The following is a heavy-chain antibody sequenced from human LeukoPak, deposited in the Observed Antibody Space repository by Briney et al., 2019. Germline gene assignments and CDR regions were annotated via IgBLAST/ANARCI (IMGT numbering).Heavy chain of an antibody. V-gene: IGHV3-23*01. J-gene: IGHJ4*02. CDR2: ISGSGGST. CDR1: GFTFSSYA. D-gene: IGHD3-10*01. Sequence: GGSLRLSCAASGFTFSSYAMSWVRQAPGKGLEWVSAISGSGGSTYYADSVKGRFTISRDNSKNTLYLQMNSLRAEDTAVYYCAANGISGSYYNVPVLDCWGQGTLVTVSS. CDR3: AANGISGSYYNVPVLDC.